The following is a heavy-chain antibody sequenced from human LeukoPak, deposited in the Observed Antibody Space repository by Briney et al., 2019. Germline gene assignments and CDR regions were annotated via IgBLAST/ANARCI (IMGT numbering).Heavy chain of an antibody. V-gene: IGHV3-30*03. CDR1: GFTFSSYG. CDR3: AREASGYYRDF. CDR2: ISNDGSNK. J-gene: IGHJ4*02. D-gene: IGHD3-3*01. Sequence: TGRSLRLSCAASGFTFSSYGMQWFRQAPDKGLEWVAAISNDGSNKYYADSVKGRFTISRDDSKNTLYLQMNSLRAEDTAVYYCAREASGYYRDFWGQGTLVTVSS.